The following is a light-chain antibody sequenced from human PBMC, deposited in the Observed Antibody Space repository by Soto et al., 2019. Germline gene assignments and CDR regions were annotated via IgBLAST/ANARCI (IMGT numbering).Light chain of an antibody. CDR2: DVS. CDR3: QQYYNYPLT. CDR1: QSISNW. J-gene: IGKJ4*01. Sequence: DIQMTQSPSTLSASVGDRVTITCRASQSISNWLAWYQQKPGKAPTLLIYDVSRLESGVPSRFSGSGSGTEFALTINSLQSEDFATYYCQQYYNYPLTFGGGTKVDI. V-gene: IGKV1-5*01.